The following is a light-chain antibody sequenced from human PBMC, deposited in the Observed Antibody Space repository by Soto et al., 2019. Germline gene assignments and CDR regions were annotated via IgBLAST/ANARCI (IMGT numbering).Light chain of an antibody. J-gene: IGLJ2*01. CDR3: QSFDTRLNSVV. CDR1: SSNIGAGYD. V-gene: IGLV1-40*01. Sequence: QSVVTQPPSVSGAPGQRVTISCTRSSSNIGAGYDVHWYQQFPGTAPKLLIYGNNNRPSGVTDRFSGSKSGTSASLAITGLQAEDEADYYCQSFDTRLNSVVFGGGTKLTVL. CDR2: GNN.